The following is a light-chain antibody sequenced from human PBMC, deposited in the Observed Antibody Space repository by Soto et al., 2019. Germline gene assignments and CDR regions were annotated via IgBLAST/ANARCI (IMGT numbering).Light chain of an antibody. CDR2: GAS. Sequence: EIVLTQSPGTLSLSPGERATLSCRASQSVGSTLTWYQQKHGQAPTLLIYGASSRATGIPDRFSGSGSGTDFTLTISRLEAEDFAVYYCQQYNSSPLTFGQGTQLEIK. CDR1: QSVGST. J-gene: IGKJ2*01. V-gene: IGKV3-20*01. CDR3: QQYNSSPLT.